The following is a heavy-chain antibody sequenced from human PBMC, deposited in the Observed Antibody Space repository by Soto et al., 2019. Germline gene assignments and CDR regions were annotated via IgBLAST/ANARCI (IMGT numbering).Heavy chain of an antibody. D-gene: IGHD3-10*01. J-gene: IGHJ3*02. Sequence: SQTLSLTCAISGDSVSSNSAAWNWIRQSPSRGLEWLGRTYYRSKWYNDYAVSVKSRITINPDTSKNQFSLQLNSVTPEDTAVYYCARPRITMVRGVLNDAFDIWGQGTMVTVSS. V-gene: IGHV6-1*01. CDR1: GDSVSSNSAA. CDR2: TYYRSKWYN. CDR3: ARPRITMVRGVLNDAFDI.